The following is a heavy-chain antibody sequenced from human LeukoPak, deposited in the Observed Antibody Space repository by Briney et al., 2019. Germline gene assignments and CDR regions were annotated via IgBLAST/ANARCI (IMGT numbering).Heavy chain of an antibody. V-gene: IGHV3-7*01. D-gene: IGHD2/OR15-2a*01. CDR3: ATGGRRYYAD. J-gene: IGHJ4*02. CDR1: GFMFSSNT. CDR2: IKEGGSEK. Sequence: PGGSLRLSCVVSGFMFSSNTMTWVRQAPGKGLEWVANIKEGGSEKHYVDSVKGRSTISRDNAKNSLYLQMNSLRAEDTAVYYRATGGRRYYADWGQGTLVTVSS.